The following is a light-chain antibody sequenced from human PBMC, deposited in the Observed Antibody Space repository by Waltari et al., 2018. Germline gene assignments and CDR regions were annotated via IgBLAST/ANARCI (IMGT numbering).Light chain of an antibody. CDR3: QHYGSSRRWT. Sequence: EIVLTQSPDTLSFSPGETATLSCRASERVSRSYIAWYQQKRGQAPRLLIYGASSRATGIPDRFSGSGSGTDFTLTISRLEPEDFAVYYCQHYGSSRRWTFGQGTKVEIK. V-gene: IGKV3-20*01. CDR2: GAS. CDR1: ERVSRSY. J-gene: IGKJ1*01.